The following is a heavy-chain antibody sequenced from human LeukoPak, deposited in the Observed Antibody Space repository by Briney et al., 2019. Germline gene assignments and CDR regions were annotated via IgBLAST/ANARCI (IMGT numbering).Heavy chain of an antibody. CDR2: IYYSGST. Sequence: SETLSLTCTVSGGSISSSSYYWGWIRQPPGKGLEWIGSIYYSGSTYYNPSLKSRVTISVDTSKNQFSLKPSSVTAADTAVYYCATGIAAAGNYFDYWGQGTLVTVSS. D-gene: IGHD6-13*01. V-gene: IGHV4-39*01. CDR3: ATGIAAAGNYFDY. J-gene: IGHJ4*02. CDR1: GGSISSSSYY.